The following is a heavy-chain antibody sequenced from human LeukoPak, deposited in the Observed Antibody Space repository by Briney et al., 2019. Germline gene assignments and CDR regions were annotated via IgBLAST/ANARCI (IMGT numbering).Heavy chain of an antibody. Sequence: GASVKVSCKASGGTFSSYAISWVRQAPGQGLEWMGGIIHIFGTANYAQKFQGRVTIITDESTSTAYMELSSLRSEDTAVYYCAREIIVGADWYFDLWGRGTLVTVSS. D-gene: IGHD1-26*01. CDR3: AREIIVGADWYFDL. J-gene: IGHJ2*01. CDR1: GGTFSSYA. V-gene: IGHV1-69*05. CDR2: IIHIFGTA.